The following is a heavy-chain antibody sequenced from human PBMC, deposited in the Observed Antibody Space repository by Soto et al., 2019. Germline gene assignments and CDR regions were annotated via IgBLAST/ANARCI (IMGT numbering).Heavy chain of an antibody. D-gene: IGHD3-22*01. Sequence: LSLTCTVSGGSVSSGSYYWSWIRQPPGKGLEWIGYIYYSGSTNYNPSPKSRVTISVDTSKNQFSLKLSSVTAADTAVYYCARVVIVVVTPNWFDPWGQGTLVTVSS. CDR3: ARVVIVVVTPNWFDP. CDR1: GGSVSSGSYY. V-gene: IGHV4-61*01. CDR2: IYYSGST. J-gene: IGHJ5*02.